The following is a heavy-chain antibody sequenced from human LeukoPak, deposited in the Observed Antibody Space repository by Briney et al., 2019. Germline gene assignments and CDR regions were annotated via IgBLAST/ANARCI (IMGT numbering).Heavy chain of an antibody. V-gene: IGHV1-18*01. J-gene: IGHJ4*02. Sequence: GASVKVSCKASGYTFTSYGISWVRQAPGQGLEWMGWISAYNGNTNYAQKLQGGVTMTTDTSTSTAYMELRSLRSDDTAVYYCARSGPRRLWSGYQWYFDYWGQGTLVTVSS. D-gene: IGHD3-3*01. CDR3: ARSGPRRLWSGYQWYFDY. CDR2: ISAYNGNT. CDR1: GYTFTSYG.